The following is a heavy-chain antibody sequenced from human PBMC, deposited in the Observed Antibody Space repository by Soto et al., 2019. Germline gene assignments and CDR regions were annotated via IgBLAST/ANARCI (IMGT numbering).Heavy chain of an antibody. J-gene: IGHJ5*02. V-gene: IGHV4-34*01. D-gene: IGHD1-1*01. CDR1: GGSFSGYY. CDR2: INHSGST. CDR3: ARGLEQLERRRGEFDP. Sequence: ETLSLTCAVYGGSFSGYYWSWIRQPPGKGLEWIGEINHSGSTNYNPSLKSRVTISVDTSKNQFSLKLSSVTAADTAVYYCARGLEQLERRRGEFDPWGQGTLVTVSS.